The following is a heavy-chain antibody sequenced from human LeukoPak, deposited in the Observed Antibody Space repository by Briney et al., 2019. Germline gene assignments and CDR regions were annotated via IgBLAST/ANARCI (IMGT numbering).Heavy chain of an antibody. V-gene: IGHV4-4*07. CDR3: ARDIRLWFGELDYYYYGMDV. D-gene: IGHD3-10*01. CDR1: GGSISRYY. Sequence: SETLSLTCTVSGGSISRYYWSWIRQPAGKGLEWIGRIYTSGSTDYNPSLKSRVTMSVDTSKNQFSLKLSSVTAADTAVYYCARDIRLWFGELDYYYYGMDVWGQGTTVTVSS. CDR2: IYTSGST. J-gene: IGHJ6*02.